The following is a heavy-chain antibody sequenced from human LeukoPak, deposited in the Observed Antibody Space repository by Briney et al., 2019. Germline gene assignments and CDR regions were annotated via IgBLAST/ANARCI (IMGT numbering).Heavy chain of an antibody. J-gene: IGHJ4*02. CDR2: IKQDGSVK. Sequence: GGSLRLSCGASGFIFSHYWMSWVRQAPGKGLEWVANIKQDGSVKYYVDSLKGRFTISRDNARNSVYLQMNSLRAEDTAVYYCAGIGYSSSSFDYWGQGTLVTVSS. CDR3: AGIGYSSSSFDY. CDR1: GFIFSHYW. V-gene: IGHV3-7*01. D-gene: IGHD6-6*01.